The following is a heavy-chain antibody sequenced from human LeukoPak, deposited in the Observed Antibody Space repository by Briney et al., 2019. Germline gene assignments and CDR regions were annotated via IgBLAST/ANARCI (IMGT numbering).Heavy chain of an antibody. D-gene: IGHD3-10*01. V-gene: IGHV3-48*01. Sequence: GGSLRLSCAASGFTFSSYSMNWVRQAPGKGLEWVSYISSSSSTIYHADSVKGRFTISRDNAKNSLYLQMNSPRAEDTAVYYCARDMQFTMVRGVFDYWGQGTLVTVSS. CDR3: ARDMQFTMVRGVFDY. CDR1: GFTFSSYS. CDR2: ISSSSSTI. J-gene: IGHJ4*02.